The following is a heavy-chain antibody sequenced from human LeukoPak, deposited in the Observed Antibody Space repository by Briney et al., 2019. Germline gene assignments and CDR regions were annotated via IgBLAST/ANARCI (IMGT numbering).Heavy chain of an antibody. V-gene: IGHV4-39*07. CDR1: GGSTTINGYY. D-gene: IGHD2-21*02. CDR3: ARGLAHCGGDCYSLPFDY. CDR2: INHSGST. Sequence: SETLSLTCTVSGGSTTINGYYWAWIRQPPGKGLEWIGEINHSGSTNYNPSLKSRVTISVDTSKNQFSLKLSSVTAADTAVYYCARGLAHCGGDCYSLPFDYWGQGTLVTVSS. J-gene: IGHJ4*02.